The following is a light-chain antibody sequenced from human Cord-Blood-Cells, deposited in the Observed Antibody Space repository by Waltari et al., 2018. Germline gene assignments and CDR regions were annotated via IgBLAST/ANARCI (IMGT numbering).Light chain of an antibody. CDR2: GSS. CDR1: HSVSSN. Sequence: EILITLSPATLSVSPSDRATLSCRACHSVSSNLAGYQQQPGQAPRLLIYGSSTRATGIPARFSGSGSGTEFTLTTSSLQSEDFAVNYCQQYKNRRTFGQGTKVEIK. CDR3: QQYKNRRT. J-gene: IGKJ1*01. V-gene: IGKV3-15*01.